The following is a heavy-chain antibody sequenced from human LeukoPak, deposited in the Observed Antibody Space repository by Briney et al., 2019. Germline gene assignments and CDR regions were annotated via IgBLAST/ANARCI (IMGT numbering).Heavy chain of an antibody. CDR2: IVVDSGNT. D-gene: IGHD2/OR15-2a*01. V-gene: IGHV1-58*01. Sequence: ASVKFSCKASGFTFSNSAVQWVRQARGQRLEWIGWIVVDSGNTNYAQKFQQRVTIARDMSTSTAYMELSSLRSEDTAVYYCARSIDDAFDIWGQGTMVTVSS. CDR3: ARSIDDAFDI. J-gene: IGHJ3*02. CDR1: GFTFSNSA.